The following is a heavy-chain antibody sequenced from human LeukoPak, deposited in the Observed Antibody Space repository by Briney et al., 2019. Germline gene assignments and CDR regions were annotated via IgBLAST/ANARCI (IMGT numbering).Heavy chain of an antibody. CDR1: GYTLNNYG. CDR2: ISGDNTIA. V-gene: IGHV1-18*01. J-gene: IGHJ6*03. D-gene: IGHD3-16*01. Sequence: ASVKVSCKASGYTLNNYGIGWVRQTPGHGLEWLGWISGDNTIAQFAQIVQNRVAMTTDTSTNTAYMELRSLRSDDTAVYYCARVEVHPRRFYYYMDVWGKGTTVTISS. CDR3: ARVEVHPRRFYYYMDV.